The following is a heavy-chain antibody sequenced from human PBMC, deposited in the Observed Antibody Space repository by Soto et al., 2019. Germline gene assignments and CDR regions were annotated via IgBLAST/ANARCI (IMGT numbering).Heavy chain of an antibody. V-gene: IGHV2-5*02. CDR3: AHGYVRLSATFHYFDS. CDR2: IYWADDK. J-gene: IGHJ4*02. D-gene: IGHD3-10*02. Sequence: SGPTLVNPTQTLTLTCTFSGFSITGNGEGVGWIRQPPGKALEWLALIYWADDKRYSPSLRNRLTITLDNSKDQVILTMNDVGPADTATYYCAHGYVRLSATFHYFDSWGQGTQVTVSS. CDR1: GFSITGNGEG.